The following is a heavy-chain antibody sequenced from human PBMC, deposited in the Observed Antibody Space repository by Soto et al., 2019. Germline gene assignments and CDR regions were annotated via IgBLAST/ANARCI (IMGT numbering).Heavy chain of an antibody. J-gene: IGHJ6*02. Sequence: EVQLLESGGGLVQPGGSLRLSCAASGFTFSSYAMSWVRQAPGKGLEWVSAISGSGGSTYYADSVKGRFTISRDNSKHTLYLQMNSLRAEDTAVYYCAKLMTTVNYYYYGMDVWGQGTTVTVSS. CDR3: AKLMTTVNYYYYGMDV. CDR1: GFTFSSYA. D-gene: IGHD4-17*01. CDR2: ISGSGGST. V-gene: IGHV3-23*01.